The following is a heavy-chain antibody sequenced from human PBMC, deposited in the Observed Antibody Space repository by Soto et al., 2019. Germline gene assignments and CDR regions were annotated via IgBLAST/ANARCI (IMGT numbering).Heavy chain of an antibody. CDR2: INHSGFT. D-gene: IGHD6-13*01. CDR1: GVSFTGYY. J-gene: IGHJ4*02. V-gene: IGHV4-34*01. Sequence: PAETLSLTCDVSGVSFTGYYWSWIRQPPGKGLEWIGEINHSGFTNYNASLTGRGTISLDTSKKQFSLKLRSLTAADTAVFFYGRVAGCFVQWGQGTLITVYS. CDR3: GRVAGCFVQ.